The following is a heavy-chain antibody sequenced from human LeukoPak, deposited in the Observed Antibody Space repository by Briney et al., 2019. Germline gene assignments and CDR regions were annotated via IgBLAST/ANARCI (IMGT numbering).Heavy chain of an antibody. Sequence: SETLSLTCTVSGGSINSYYWSWIRQPPGKGLEWIGYIYYSGSTNYNPSLKSRVTISVDTSKNQFSLKLSSVTAADTAVYYCARHRKTPSSSWYGGLYNWFDPWGQGTLVTVSS. V-gene: IGHV4-59*08. CDR2: IYYSGST. J-gene: IGHJ5*02. D-gene: IGHD6-13*01. CDR3: ARHRKTPSSSWYGGLYNWFDP. CDR1: GGSINSYY.